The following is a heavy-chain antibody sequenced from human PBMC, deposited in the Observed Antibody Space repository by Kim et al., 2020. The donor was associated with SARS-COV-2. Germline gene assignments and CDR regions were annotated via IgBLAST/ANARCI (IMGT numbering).Heavy chain of an antibody. CDR3: ARGAVRGVKGYYYGMDV. CDR2: INHSGST. CDR1: GGSFSGYY. V-gene: IGHV4-34*01. Sequence: SETLSLTCAVYGGSFSGYYWSWIRQPPGKGLEWIGEINHSGSTNYNPSLKSRVTISVDTSKNQFSLKLSSVTAADTAVYYCARGAVRGVKGYYYGMDVWGQGTTVTVSS. J-gene: IGHJ6*02. D-gene: IGHD3-10*01.